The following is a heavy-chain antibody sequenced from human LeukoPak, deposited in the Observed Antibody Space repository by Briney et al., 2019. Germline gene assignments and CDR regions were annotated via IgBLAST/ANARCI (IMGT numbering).Heavy chain of an antibody. CDR1: GFTFSDYD. CDR3: GRAFPPLRTSSAGDL. Sequence: GGSLRLSCSASGFTFSDYDMNWIRQAPGKGLEWISAISGRSSHTYYGDSVKGRFSISRDNAKNLLYLQMNGLGAEDTAVYYCGRAFPPLRTSSAGDLWGQGTLVTVSS. CDR2: ISGRSSHT. V-gene: IGHV3-21*06. J-gene: IGHJ4*02. D-gene: IGHD3-16*01.